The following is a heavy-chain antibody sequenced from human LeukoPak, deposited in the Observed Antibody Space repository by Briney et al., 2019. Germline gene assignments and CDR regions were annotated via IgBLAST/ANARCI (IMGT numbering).Heavy chain of an antibody. D-gene: IGHD3-10*01. CDR1: GGSFSGYY. CDR2: INHSGGT. J-gene: IGHJ4*02. V-gene: IGHV4-34*01. CDR3: ARGLRAQRHDS. Sequence: PSETLSLTCAVYGGSFSGYYWSWIRQPPGKGLEWIGEINHSGGTNYNPSLKSRVTISVDTSKNQFSLKLSSVTAADTAVYYCARGLRAQRHDSWGQGTLVSVSS.